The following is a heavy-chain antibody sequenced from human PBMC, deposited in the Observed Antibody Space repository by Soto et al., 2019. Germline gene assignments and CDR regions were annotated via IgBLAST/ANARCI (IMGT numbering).Heavy chain of an antibody. D-gene: IGHD3-3*01. CDR1: GFTFSSYA. J-gene: IGHJ3*02. Sequence: GGSLRLSCAASGFTFSSYAMHWVRQAPGKGLEWLAVISYDGSNKYYADSVKGRLTISRDNSKTSLYLQMNSLRAEDTAVYYCARDGTIFGVGIGAVDIWGQGTMVTVPS. CDR2: ISYDGSNK. CDR3: ARDGTIFGVGIGAVDI. V-gene: IGHV3-30-3*01.